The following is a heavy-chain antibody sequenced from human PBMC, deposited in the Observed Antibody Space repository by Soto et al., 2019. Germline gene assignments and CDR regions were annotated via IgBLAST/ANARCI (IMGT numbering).Heavy chain of an antibody. Sequence: PSDPLSHTYTVSGRPISSSSYNWGWIRQPPGKGLEWIGSIYYSGSTYYNPSLKSRVTISVDTSKNQFSLKLSSVTAADTAVYYCASQGMGAFDIWGQGTMVT. D-gene: IGHD2-8*01. CDR3: ASQGMGAFDI. CDR2: IYYSGST. J-gene: IGHJ3*02. V-gene: IGHV4-39*01. CDR1: GRPISSSSYN.